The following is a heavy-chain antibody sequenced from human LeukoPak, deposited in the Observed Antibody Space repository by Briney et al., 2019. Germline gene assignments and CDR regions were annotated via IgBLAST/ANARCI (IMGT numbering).Heavy chain of an antibody. CDR3: ATGYQSLDY. CDR2: ISYDGSNK. V-gene: IGHV3-30-3*01. CDR1: GFTFSSYA. Sequence: GGSLRLSCAASGFTFSSYAMHWVRQAPGKGLEWVAVISYDGSNKYYADSVKGRFTISRDNSKNTLYLQMNSLRAEDTAVYYCATGYQSLDYWGQGTLVTVSS. J-gene: IGHJ4*02. D-gene: IGHD2-2*01.